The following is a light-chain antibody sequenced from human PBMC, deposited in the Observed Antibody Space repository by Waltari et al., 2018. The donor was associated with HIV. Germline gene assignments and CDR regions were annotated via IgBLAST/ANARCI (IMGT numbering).Light chain of an antibody. V-gene: IGKV3-20*01. Sequence: EIVLTQSPGTLSLSPGERATLFCRASESVTSSYLAWYQQKPGQAPRLLIYGASSRATGIPDRCSGSGSGTDFTLTISRLEPEDFAVYYCQQSGTSRRTFGQGTKVEIK. CDR3: QQSGTSRRT. CDR1: ESVTSSY. CDR2: GAS. J-gene: IGKJ1*01.